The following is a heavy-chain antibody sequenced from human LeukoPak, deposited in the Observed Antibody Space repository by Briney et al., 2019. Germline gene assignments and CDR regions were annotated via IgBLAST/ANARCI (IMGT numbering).Heavy chain of an antibody. V-gene: IGHV5-51*01. J-gene: IGHJ3*02. CDR3: ARRDGYGAYDI. CDR1: GYILTNNW. Sequence: GESLKISCKVSGYILTNNWIGWVRQVPGKGLEWMGLIYPGYSDAKYSPSFQGQVTISADKSISTAYLQWSSLKASDTAMYYCARRDGYGAYDIWGQGTMVTVSS. CDR2: IYPGYSDA. D-gene: IGHD5-24*01.